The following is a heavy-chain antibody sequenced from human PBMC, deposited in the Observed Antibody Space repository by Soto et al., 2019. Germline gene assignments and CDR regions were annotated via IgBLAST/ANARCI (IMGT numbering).Heavy chain of an antibody. D-gene: IGHD3-10*02. J-gene: IGHJ5*02. CDR1: GLSLSTSGEA. Sequence: QITLKESGPTLVKPTQTLTLTCTFSGLSLSTSGEAVGWIRQPPGKALEWLARIYWDDDKRYNPTLKTRLTITKDTSKNQVVLTLTNMDPVDSATYYCAHYVSTRPVGWFDPWGQGILVTVSS. V-gene: IGHV2-5*02. CDR3: AHYVSTRPVGWFDP. CDR2: IYWDDDK.